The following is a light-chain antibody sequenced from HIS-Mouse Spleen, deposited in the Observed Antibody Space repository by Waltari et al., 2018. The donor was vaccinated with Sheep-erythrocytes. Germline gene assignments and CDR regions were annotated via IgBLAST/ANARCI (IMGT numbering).Light chain of an antibody. Sequence: QSALTQPRSVSGSPGQSVTISCTGTSSDVGGYNYVSWYQQHPGKAPKLMIYDVSTRPSVVPDRFSGSKSGNRASLTISGLQAEDEADYYCCSYAGSYNHVFATGTKVTVL. J-gene: IGLJ1*01. CDR1: SSDVGGYNY. V-gene: IGLV2-11*01. CDR2: DVS. CDR3: CSYAGSYNHV.